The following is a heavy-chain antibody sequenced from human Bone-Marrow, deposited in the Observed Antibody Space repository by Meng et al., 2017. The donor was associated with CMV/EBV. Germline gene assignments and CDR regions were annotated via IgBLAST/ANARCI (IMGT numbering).Heavy chain of an antibody. D-gene: IGHD3/OR15-3a*01. CDR1: GGSISSCY. V-gene: IGHV4-59*01. CDR3: ARGLTIFGLGYGMDV. Sequence: SETLSLTCSVSGGSISSCYWSWIRQPPGKGLEWIGYIYYIGSTNYNPTPKSRVTIPVDRSKNQFSLKLTSVNAADTALYYCARGLTIFGLGYGMDVWGQGTTVTVSS. CDR2: IYYIGST. J-gene: IGHJ6*02.